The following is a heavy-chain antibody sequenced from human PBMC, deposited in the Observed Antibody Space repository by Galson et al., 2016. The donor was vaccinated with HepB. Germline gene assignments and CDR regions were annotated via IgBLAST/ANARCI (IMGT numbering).Heavy chain of an antibody. V-gene: IGHV4-34*01. J-gene: IGHJ5*02. D-gene: IGHD1-26*01. CDR1: GGSFSAYY. CDR2: INHSGST. CDR3: ARGRTTVGRGARFCFDP. Sequence: SETLSLTCAVYGGSFSAYYWSWIRQSPGKGLEWIGEINHSGSTNYNPSLESRVAISVDTSKNQISLRLSSVTAADTAVYYCARGRTTVGRGARFCFDPWGQGSLVSVSS.